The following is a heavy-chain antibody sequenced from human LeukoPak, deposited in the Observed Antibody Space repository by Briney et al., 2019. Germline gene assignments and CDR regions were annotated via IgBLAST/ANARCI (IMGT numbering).Heavy chain of an antibody. CDR1: GYTLTELS. J-gene: IGHJ4*02. V-gene: IGHV1-24*01. CDR2: FDPEDGET. D-gene: IGHD5-18*01. CDR3: ATSGGYSYGFGDYFDY. Sequence: VASVKVSCKVSGYTLTELSMHWVRQAPGKGLEWMGGFDPEDGETIYAQKFQGRVTMTEDTSTDTAYMELSSLRSEDTAVYYCATSGGYSYGFGDYFDYWGQGTLVTVSS.